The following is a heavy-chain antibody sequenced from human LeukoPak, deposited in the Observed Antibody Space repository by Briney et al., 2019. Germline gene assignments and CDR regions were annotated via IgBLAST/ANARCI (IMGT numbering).Heavy chain of an antibody. V-gene: IGHV1-69*06. CDR3: ARSLNSRLTDY. CDR1: GGTFSSYA. D-gene: IGHD6-13*01. J-gene: IGHJ4*02. CDR2: IIPIFGTA. Sequence: EASVKVSCKASGGTFSSYAISWVRQAPGQGLEWMGGIIPIFGTANYAQKFQGRVTITADKSTSTAYMELRSLRSDDTAVYYCARSLNSRLTDYWGQGTLVTVSS.